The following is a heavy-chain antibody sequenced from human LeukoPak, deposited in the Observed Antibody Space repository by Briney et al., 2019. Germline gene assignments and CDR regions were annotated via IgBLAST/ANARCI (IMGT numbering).Heavy chain of an antibody. Sequence: SVRVSCTASGFTFSTSGLHWVRQTRGLRLEWIGWIVVDGDKTTYAQKFQERVTITRDMSTSTAYVELSGLTSEDTAVYYCAAGISGSHFHIAYWGQGTLVTVSS. CDR2: IVVDGDKT. CDR3: AAGISGSHFHIAY. CDR1: GFTFSTSG. D-gene: IGHD1-26*01. J-gene: IGHJ4*02. V-gene: IGHV1-58*01.